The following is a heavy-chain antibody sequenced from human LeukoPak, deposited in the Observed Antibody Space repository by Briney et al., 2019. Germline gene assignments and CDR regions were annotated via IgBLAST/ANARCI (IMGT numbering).Heavy chain of an antibody. Sequence: GGSLRLSCKVSEFKFSDYTMIWIRQAPGKGLEWVSSISSSGTSRYYADSMKGQVTVPRDNADKSRSLHMNGLRVEDTAVYYCTRVFQGFDYWGRGTLVTVSS. V-gene: IGHV3-21*01. CDR1: EFKFSDYT. D-gene: IGHD3-3*01. CDR2: ISSSGTSR. CDR3: TRVFQGFDY. J-gene: IGHJ4*02.